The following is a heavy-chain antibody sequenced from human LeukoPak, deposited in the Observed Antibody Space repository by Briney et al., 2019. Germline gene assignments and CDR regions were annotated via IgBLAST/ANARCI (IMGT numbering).Heavy chain of an antibody. D-gene: IGHD1-26*01. V-gene: IGHV3-23*01. CDR2: ISGSGGST. CDR1: GVTFSSYA. Sequence: PGGSLRLSCAASGVTFSSYAMSWVRQAPGKGLEWVSAISGSGGSTYYADSVKGRFTISRDNAKNTLYLQMNSLRAEDTAVYYCATRSSGSYRYLDYWGQGTLVTVSS. CDR3: ATRSSGSYRYLDY. J-gene: IGHJ4*02.